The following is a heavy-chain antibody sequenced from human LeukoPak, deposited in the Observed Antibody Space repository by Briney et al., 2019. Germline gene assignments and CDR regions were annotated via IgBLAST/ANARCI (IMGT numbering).Heavy chain of an antibody. V-gene: IGHV3-23*01. Sequence: GGSLRLSCAASGFTFSSYAMSWVRQAPGKGLEWVSAISASGYSTYYADSVKGRFTISRDNSKKTLYLQMNSLRAEDTAVYYCARKDLDYYDFFPDYWGQGTLVTVSS. CDR2: ISASGYST. D-gene: IGHD3-22*01. CDR1: GFTFSSYA. CDR3: ARKDLDYYDFFPDY. J-gene: IGHJ4*02.